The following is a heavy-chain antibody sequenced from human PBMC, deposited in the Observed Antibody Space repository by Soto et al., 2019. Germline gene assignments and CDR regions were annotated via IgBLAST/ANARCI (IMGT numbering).Heavy chain of an antibody. CDR1: GFTFNNYA. D-gene: IGHD3-10*01. J-gene: IGHJ4*02. CDR2: VTGDHRT. CDR3: AKGLSRFGGNSATFDY. V-gene: IGHV3-23*01. Sequence: EVQLLESGGGLVQPGGSLRLSCAASGFTFNNYAMSWVRQAPEKGLEGVSIVTGDHRTYYAESLSGRFIISRDNSKNTVYLQMNSLRGDDTALYYCAKGLSRFGGNSATFDYWGQGTLVTVSS.